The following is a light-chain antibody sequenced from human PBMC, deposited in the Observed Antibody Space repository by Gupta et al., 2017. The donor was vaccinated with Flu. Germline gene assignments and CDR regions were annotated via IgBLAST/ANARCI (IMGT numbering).Light chain of an antibody. CDR2: GNN. CDR3: VAWDDSLNGLV. V-gene: IGLV1-44*01. CDR1: SSNIGSYA. Sequence: QSVVTQSPSASGTPGQRVTISCSGSSSNIGSYAVNWYQQFPGTAPKLLMYGNNQRPSGVPDRFSGSKSGTSASLAISGLQSEDEADYYCVAWDDSLNGLVFGGGTKLTV. J-gene: IGLJ2*01.